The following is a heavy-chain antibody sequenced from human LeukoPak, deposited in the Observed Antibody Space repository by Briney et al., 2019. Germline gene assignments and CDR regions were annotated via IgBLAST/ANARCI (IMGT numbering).Heavy chain of an antibody. CDR2: IYYSGST. V-gene: IGHV4-59*01. CDR1: GDSISNYY. Sequence: SETLSLTCTVSGDSISNYYWSWIRQPPGKGLEWIGYIYYSGSTNSNPSLKRRVTISLDTSKNQFSLKLNSVTAADTAVYYCARGRGGIATLDSWGQGTLVTVSS. J-gene: IGHJ4*02. CDR3: ARGRGGIATLDS. D-gene: IGHD1-26*01.